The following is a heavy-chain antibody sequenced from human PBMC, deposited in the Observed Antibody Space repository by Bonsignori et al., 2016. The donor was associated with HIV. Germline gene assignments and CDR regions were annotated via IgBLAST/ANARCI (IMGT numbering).Heavy chain of an antibody. CDR2: IYPGDSDT. CDR3: ATSTGDRADAFDI. D-gene: IGHD7-27*01. V-gene: IGHV5-51*01. J-gene: IGHJ3*02. Sequence: VRQMPGKGLEWMGIIYPGDSDTRYSPSFQGQVTISADKSISTAYLQWSSLKASDTAMYYCATSTGDRADAFDIWGQGTMVTVSS.